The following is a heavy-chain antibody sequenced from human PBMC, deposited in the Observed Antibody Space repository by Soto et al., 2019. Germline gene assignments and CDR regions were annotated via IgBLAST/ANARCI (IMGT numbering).Heavy chain of an antibody. CDR2: IYYIGST. CDR3: AKARNRPSITMLVVVTPVDY. D-gene: IGHD3-22*01. V-gene: IGHV4-31*03. Sequence: SETLSLTCTVSGGSISSGGYYWSWIRQHPGKGLEWIGYIYYIGSTYYNPSLKSRVTISVDTSKNQFSLKLTSVTAEDTAVYYCAKARNRPSITMLVVVTPVDYWGQGTLVTVSS. CDR1: GGSISSGGYY. J-gene: IGHJ4*02.